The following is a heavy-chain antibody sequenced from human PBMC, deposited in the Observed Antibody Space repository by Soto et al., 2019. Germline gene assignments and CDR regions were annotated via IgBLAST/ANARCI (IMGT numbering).Heavy chain of an antibody. CDR2: IEPNSDDT. Sequence: SVKVSCKVSSYSFIDYFTHYIHWVRQAPGPGFQWVGWIEPNSDDTKYAQRVQGRVNMTGDSSFTAVYMELAGQTSHDTSIYYCVKDDGPPNSPYWGQRSLLTVSS. V-gene: IGHV1-2*02. CDR1: SYSFIDYFTHY. J-gene: IGHJ4*02. D-gene: IGHD5-18*01. CDR3: VKDDGPPNSPY.